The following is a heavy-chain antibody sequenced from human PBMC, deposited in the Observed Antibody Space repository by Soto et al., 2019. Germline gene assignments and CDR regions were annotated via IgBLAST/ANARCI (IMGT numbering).Heavy chain of an antibody. D-gene: IGHD3-10*01. Sequence: SQTLSLTCVISGDSVSSNSAAWNWIRQSPSRGLEWLGRTYYRSKWYNDYAVSVKSRITINPDTSKNQLSLHLNSVTPEDTAVYYCASMYYYGSGSYSGMDVWGQGTTVTVSS. J-gene: IGHJ6*02. CDR2: TYYRSKWYN. CDR1: GDSVSSNSAA. V-gene: IGHV6-1*01. CDR3: ASMYYYGSGSYSGMDV.